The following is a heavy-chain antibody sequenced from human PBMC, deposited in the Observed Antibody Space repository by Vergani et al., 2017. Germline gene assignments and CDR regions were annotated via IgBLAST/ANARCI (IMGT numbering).Heavy chain of an antibody. D-gene: IGHD1-26*01. CDR2: IWYDGSNK. J-gene: IGHJ4*02. Sequence: QVQLVESGGGVVQPGRSLRLSCAASGFTFSSYGMHWVRQAPGKGLEWVAVIWYDGSNKYYADAVKGRFTISRDNSKNTLYLQMNSLRAEDTAVYYCARDRSRLYYLDYWGQGTLVTVSS. CDR3: ARDRSRLYYLDY. CDR1: GFTFSSYG. V-gene: IGHV3-33*01.